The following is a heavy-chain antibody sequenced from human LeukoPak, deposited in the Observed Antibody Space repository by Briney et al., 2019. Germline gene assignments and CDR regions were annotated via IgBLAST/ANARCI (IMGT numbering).Heavy chain of an antibody. CDR3: AKLSDIVLEPAAIPLDS. V-gene: IGHV3-23*01. Sequence: GGSLRLSCEASGFSFSSYSINWVRQSPGKGLEWVSVISGSGGTTYYADSVKGRFTISRDNSKNTLYPQMNSLRADDTAVYYCAKLSDIVLEPAAIPLDSWGQGTLVTVSS. CDR2: ISGSGGTT. J-gene: IGHJ4*02. CDR1: GFSFSSYS. D-gene: IGHD2-2*01.